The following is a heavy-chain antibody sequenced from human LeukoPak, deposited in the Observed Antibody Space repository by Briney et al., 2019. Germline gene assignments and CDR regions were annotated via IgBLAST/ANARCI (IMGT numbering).Heavy chain of an antibody. CDR1: GYTFTGYY. D-gene: IGHD2-2*01. V-gene: IGHV1-2*02. CDR3: AVLGYCSSTSCKQSGGNGPQQPDLDY. J-gene: IGHJ4*02. Sequence: VASVKVSCKASGYTFTGYYMHWVRQAPGQGLEWMGWINPNSGGTNYAQKFQGRVTMTRDTSISTAYMELSRLRSDDTAVYYCAVLGYCSSTSCKQSGGNGPQQPDLDYWGQGTLVTVSS. CDR2: INPNSGGT.